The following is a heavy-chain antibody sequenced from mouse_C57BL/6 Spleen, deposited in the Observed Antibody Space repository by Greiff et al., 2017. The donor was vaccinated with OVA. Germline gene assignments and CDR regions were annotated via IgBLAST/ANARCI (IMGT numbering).Heavy chain of an antibody. J-gene: IGHJ2*01. CDR2: ISYDGSN. V-gene: IGHV3-6*01. CDR1: GYSITSGYY. CDR3: ARDGDWDEAGFDY. D-gene: IGHD4-1*01. Sequence: VQLKQSGPGLVKPSQSLSLTCSVTGYSITSGYYWNWIRQFPGNKLEWMGYISYDGSNNYNPSLKNRISITRDTSKNQFFLKLNSVTTEDTATYYCARDGDWDEAGFDYWGQGTTLTVSS.